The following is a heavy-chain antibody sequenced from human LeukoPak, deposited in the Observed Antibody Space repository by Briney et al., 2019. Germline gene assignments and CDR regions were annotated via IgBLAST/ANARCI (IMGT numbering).Heavy chain of an antibody. CDR1: GGSFSGYY. J-gene: IGHJ5*02. CDR3: AKIVVVPAANWFDP. Sequence: SETLSLTCAVYGGSFSGYYWSWIRQPPGKGLEWIGEINHSGSTNYNPSLKSRVTISVDTPKNQFSLKLSSVTAADTAVYYCAKIVVVPAANWFDPWGQGTLVTVSS. D-gene: IGHD2-2*01. CDR2: INHSGST. V-gene: IGHV4-34*01.